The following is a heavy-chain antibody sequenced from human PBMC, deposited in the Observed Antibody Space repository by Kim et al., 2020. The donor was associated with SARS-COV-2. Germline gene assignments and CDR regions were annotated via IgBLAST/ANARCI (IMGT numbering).Heavy chain of an antibody. J-gene: IGHJ6*03. CDR2: ISGSGGST. CDR3: AKDRGGYCSSTSCYDYYYMDV. D-gene: IGHD2-2*01. CDR1: GFTFSSYA. V-gene: IGHV3-23*01. Sequence: GGSLRLSCAASGFTFSSYAMSWVRQAPGKGLEWVSAISGSGGSTYYADSVKGRFTISRDNSKNTLYLQMNSLRAEDTAVYYCAKDRGGYCSSTSCYDYYYMDVWGKGTTVTVSS.